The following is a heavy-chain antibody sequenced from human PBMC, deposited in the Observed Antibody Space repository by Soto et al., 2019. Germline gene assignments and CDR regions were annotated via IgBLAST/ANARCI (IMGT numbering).Heavy chain of an antibody. J-gene: IGHJ3*01. CDR2: ITSSSSYT. CDR3: ARGDYYDSSGPFSDAFDV. Sequence: GGSLRLSCAASGFTFSSYSMNWVRQAPGKGLECFLFITSSSSYTFYADSVKGRFTISRDNAKNLLYLEMSSLRVEDTAVYYCARGDYYDSSGPFSDAFDVWGQGTMVTVSS. D-gene: IGHD3-22*01. V-gene: IGHV3-21*06. CDR1: GFTFSSYS.